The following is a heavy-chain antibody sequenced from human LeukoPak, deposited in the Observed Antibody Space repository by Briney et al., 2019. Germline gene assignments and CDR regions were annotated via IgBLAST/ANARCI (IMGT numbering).Heavy chain of an antibody. CDR2: INHSGST. CDR1: GGSFSGYY. CDR3: ARGYTVTGPFDY. J-gene: IGHJ4*02. D-gene: IGHD4-17*01. V-gene: IGHV4-34*01. Sequence: SETLSLTCAVYGGSFSGYYWSWIRQPPGKGLEWIGEINHSGSTNYNPSPKSRVTISVDTSKNQFSLKLSSVTAADTAVYYCARGYTVTGPFDYWGQGTLVTVSS.